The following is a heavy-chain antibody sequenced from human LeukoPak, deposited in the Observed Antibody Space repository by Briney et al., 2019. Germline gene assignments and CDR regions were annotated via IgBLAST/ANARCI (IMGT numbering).Heavy chain of an antibody. J-gene: IGHJ4*02. CDR1: GYSISSGYY. CDR3: ARDPLYYYGSGSYPWNY. CDR2: IYHSGGT. D-gene: IGHD3-10*01. V-gene: IGHV4-38-2*02. Sequence: PSETLSLTCTVSGYSISSGYYWGWIRQPPGKGLEWIGSIYHSGGTYYNPSLKSRVTISVDTSKNQFSLKLSSVTAADTAVYYCARDPLYYYGSGSYPWNYWGQGTLVTVSS.